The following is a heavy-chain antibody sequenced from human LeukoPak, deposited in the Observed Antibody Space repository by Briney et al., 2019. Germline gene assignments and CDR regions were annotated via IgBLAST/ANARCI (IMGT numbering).Heavy chain of an antibody. CDR2: IYHSGST. Sequence: SQTLSLTCTVSGVSISSGDYSWSWIRQPPGKGLEWIGFIYHSGSTYYNPSLKSRVTISVDRSNNQFSLKLDSVTAADTAVYYCARAIAVAGLQLARAFDIWGQGTMVTVSS. CDR1: GVSISSGDYS. CDR3: ARAIAVAGLQLARAFDI. D-gene: IGHD6-19*01. J-gene: IGHJ3*02. V-gene: IGHV4-30-2*01.